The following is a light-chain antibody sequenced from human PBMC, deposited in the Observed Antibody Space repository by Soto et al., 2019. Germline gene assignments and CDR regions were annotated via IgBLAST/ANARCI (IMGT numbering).Light chain of an antibody. CDR3: QQYGSSWT. CDR2: GAS. Sequence: EIVLTQSPGTLSLSPGERATLSCRASQSVGNNYLAWYQQKPGQAPRLLIYGASSRATGIPDRFSGSGSGTDFTLTISRLEPEDFAVYYCQQYGSSWTFGQGTKVDIK. J-gene: IGKJ1*01. V-gene: IGKV3-20*01. CDR1: QSVGNNY.